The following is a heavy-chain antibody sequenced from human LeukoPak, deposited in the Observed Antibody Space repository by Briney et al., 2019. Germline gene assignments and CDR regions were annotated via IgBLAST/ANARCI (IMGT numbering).Heavy chain of an antibody. CDR3: VRESRPGGAMGLYHNLDY. CDR2: IKEDGTEK. CDR1: GFTFSSYA. V-gene: IGHV3-7*01. J-gene: IGHJ4*02. D-gene: IGHD1-1*01. Sequence: GGSLRLSCAASGFTFSSYAMTWVRQTPGKGLEWVANIKEDGTEKNLVDSVKGRFTISRDNTKNLLYLEMNSLRGDDTAIYYCVRESRPGGAMGLYHNLDYWGQGTLVAVSS.